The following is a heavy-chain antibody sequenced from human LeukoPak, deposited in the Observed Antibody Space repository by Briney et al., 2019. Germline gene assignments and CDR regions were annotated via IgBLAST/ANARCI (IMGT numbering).Heavy chain of an antibody. CDR2: INHSGST. D-gene: IGHD3-9*01. Sequence: SETLSLTCAVYGGSFSGYYWSWIRQPPGKGLEWIGEINHSGSTNYNPSLKSRVTISVDTSKNQFSLKLSSVAAADTAVYYCASVNILTGSSTWYYYYYMDVWGKGTTVTISS. CDR1: GGSFSGYY. J-gene: IGHJ6*03. CDR3: ASVNILTGSSTWYYYYYMDV. V-gene: IGHV4-34*01.